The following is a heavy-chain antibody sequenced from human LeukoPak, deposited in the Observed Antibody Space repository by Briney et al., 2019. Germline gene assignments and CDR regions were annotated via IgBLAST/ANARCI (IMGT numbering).Heavy chain of an antibody. J-gene: IGHJ4*02. V-gene: IGHV3-23*01. Sequence: GGSPTLSCAAFSGYAMSWVRQAPGKGPEWVSAISGRGDDTYYAESVKGRFTISRDNSKNTLHLQMNSLRAEDTAVYYCARGHRSSSSFFDYWDQVTLVTVSS. CDR1: SGYA. D-gene: IGHD6-19*01. CDR2: ISGRGDDT. CDR3: ARGHRSSSSFFDY.